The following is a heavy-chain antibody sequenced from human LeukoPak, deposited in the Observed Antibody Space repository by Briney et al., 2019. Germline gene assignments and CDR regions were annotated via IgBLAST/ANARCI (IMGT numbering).Heavy chain of an antibody. CDR3: ARDRYYGSGSYRNYYYYYMDV. CDR2: ISYDGSNK. V-gene: IGHV3-30*04. CDR1: GFTFSSYA. J-gene: IGHJ6*03. Sequence: PGGSLRLSCAASGFTFSSYAMHWVRQAPGKGLEWVAVISYDGSNKYYADSVKGRFTISRDNSKNTLYLQMNSLRAEDTAVYYCARDRYYGSGSYRNYYYYYMDVWGKGTTVTVSS. D-gene: IGHD3-10*01.